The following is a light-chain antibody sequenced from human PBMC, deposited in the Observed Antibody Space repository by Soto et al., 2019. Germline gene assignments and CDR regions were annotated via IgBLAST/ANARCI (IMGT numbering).Light chain of an antibody. J-gene: IGLJ2*01. CDR2: VNSDGSH. V-gene: IGLV4-69*01. Sequence: QSVLTQSPSASASLGASVKLTCTLSSGHSAYAIAWHQQQPEKGPRYLMKVNSDGSHVKGDGIPDRFSGSSSGAERYLTISSLQSEDEADYYCQTWGTGVVFGGGTKLTVL. CDR3: QTWGTGVV. CDR1: SGHSAYA.